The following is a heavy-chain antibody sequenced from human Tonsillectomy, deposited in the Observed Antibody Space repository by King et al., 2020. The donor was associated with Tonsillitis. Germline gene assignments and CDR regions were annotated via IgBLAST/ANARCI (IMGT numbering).Heavy chain of an antibody. V-gene: IGHV3-15*01. CDR3: TTGPQWLVLVGY. Sequence: VQLVESGGGLVKPGGSLRLSCAASGFIFSNAWMTWVRQAPGKGLEWVGRIKSKTDGGTTDYAAPVKGRFTIPRDDSKNTLYLQMNSLKTEDTAVYYCTTGPQWLVLVGYWGQGTLVTVSS. CDR2: IKSKTDGGTT. J-gene: IGHJ4*02. D-gene: IGHD6-19*01. CDR1: GFIFSNAW.